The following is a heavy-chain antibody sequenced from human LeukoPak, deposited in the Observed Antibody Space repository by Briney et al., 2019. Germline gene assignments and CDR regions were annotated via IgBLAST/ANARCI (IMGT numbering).Heavy chain of an antibody. J-gene: IGHJ3*02. D-gene: IGHD5-18*01. CDR2: IYYSGST. Sequence: SQTLSLTCTVSGGSISSGDYSWSWIRHPPVKGLEWIGYIYYSGSTYYNPSLKSRVTISVDTSKNQFSLKLSSVTAADTAVYYCASTAIDAFDIWGQGTMVTVSS. V-gene: IGHV4-30-4*01. CDR3: ASTAIDAFDI. CDR1: GGSISSGDYS.